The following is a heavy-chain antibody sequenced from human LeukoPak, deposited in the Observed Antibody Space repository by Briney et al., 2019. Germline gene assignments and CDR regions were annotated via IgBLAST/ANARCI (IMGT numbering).Heavy chain of an antibody. J-gene: IGHJ4*02. CDR2: ISSNGGST. CDR3: ASLTLHY. Sequence: GGSLRLSCAASGFTFSSYAMHWVRQAPGKGLEYVSAISSNGGSTYYANSVKGRFTISRDNSKNTLYLQMGSLRAEDMAVYYCASLTLHYWGQGTLVTVSS. V-gene: IGHV3-64*01. CDR1: GFTFSSYA.